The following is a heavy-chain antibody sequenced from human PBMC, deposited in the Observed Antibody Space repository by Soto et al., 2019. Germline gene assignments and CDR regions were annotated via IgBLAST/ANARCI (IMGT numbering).Heavy chain of an antibody. Sequence: ASVKVSCKASGCTVTAYYIHWVRQAPGQGLEWMGWINPNTGATYSTPKFQGRLTMTRDTAITTAYMQLTSLSSDDTAVHFCARWSLTDLKYFASWGPGTLVTVSS. V-gene: IGHV1-2*02. CDR2: INPNTGAT. CDR3: ARWSLTDLKYFAS. CDR1: GCTVTAYY. J-gene: IGHJ4*02. D-gene: IGHD3-9*01.